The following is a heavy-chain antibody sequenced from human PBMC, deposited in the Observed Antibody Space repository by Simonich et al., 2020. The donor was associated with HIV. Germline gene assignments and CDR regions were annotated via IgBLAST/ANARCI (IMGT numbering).Heavy chain of an antibody. CDR1: GGSLRSYY. D-gene: IGHD2-2*01. J-gene: IGHJ4*02. Sequence: QVQLQQWGAGLLKPSETLSLTCPVYGGSLRSYYWSWIRQPPGKGLEWIGEINHSGSTNTNPSLKSRVTISVDTSKNQFSLKLSSVTAADTAVYYCARGFYQRLYYFDYWGQGTLVTVSS. CDR2: INHSGST. CDR3: ARGFYQRLYYFDY. V-gene: IGHV4-34*01.